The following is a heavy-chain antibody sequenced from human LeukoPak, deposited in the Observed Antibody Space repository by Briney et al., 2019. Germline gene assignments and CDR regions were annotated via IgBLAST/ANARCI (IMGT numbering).Heavy chain of an antibody. CDR3: ARGNGWVCSSTSCYNWFDP. Sequence: SETLCLTCTVSGGSISSYYWSWLRQPPGKGLEWIGYIYYSGSTNYNPSLKSRVTISVDTSKNQFSLKLSSVTAADTAVYYCARGNGWVCSSTSCYNWFDPWGQGTLVTVSS. CDR1: GGSISSYY. J-gene: IGHJ5*02. D-gene: IGHD2-2*01. V-gene: IGHV4-59*01. CDR2: IYYSGST.